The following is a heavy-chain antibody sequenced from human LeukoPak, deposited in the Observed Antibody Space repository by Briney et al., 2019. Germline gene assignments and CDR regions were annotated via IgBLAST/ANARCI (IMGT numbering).Heavy chain of an antibody. J-gene: IGHJ6*02. CDR3: ARDYCGGDCSPHWYYYGMDV. CDR2: IYYSGST. D-gene: IGHD2-21*02. CDR1: GGSISSGDYY. V-gene: IGHV4-30-4*01. Sequence: PSEPLSLTCTVSGGSISSGDYYWSWIRQPPGKGLEWIGYIYYSGSTYYNPSLKSRVTISVDTSKNQFSLKLSSVTAADTAVYYCARDYCGGDCSPHWYYYGMDVWGQGTTVTVSS.